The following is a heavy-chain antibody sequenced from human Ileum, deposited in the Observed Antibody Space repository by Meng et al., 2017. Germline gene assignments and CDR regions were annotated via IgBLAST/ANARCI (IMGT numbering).Heavy chain of an antibody. Sequence: QVQLQEAEPGLGRPSETLARTCNVSGGSVSGASYYWSWIRQPPGKGLEWIGLIHYSGSRNYNPSLKSRVTMSVDTSKNQVSLRLTSVTAADTAVYYCARFYGSGTFEVHDYWGQGTLVTVSS. V-gene: IGHV4-61*01. D-gene: IGHD3-10*01. J-gene: IGHJ4*02. CDR3: ARFYGSGTFEVHDY. CDR1: GGSVSGASYY. CDR2: IHYSGSR.